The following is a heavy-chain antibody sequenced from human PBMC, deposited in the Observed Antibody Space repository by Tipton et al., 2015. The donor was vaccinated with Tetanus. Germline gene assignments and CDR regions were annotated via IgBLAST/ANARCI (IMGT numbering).Heavy chain of an antibody. V-gene: IGHV4-34*01. Sequence: TLSLTCAVYGGSFSGYYWSWIRQPPGKGLEWIGEINHSGSTNYNPSLKSRVTISVDTSKNQFSLTLSSVTAADTAVYYCARVRLESGYDLESWGQGTLVTVSS. D-gene: IGHD5-12*01. CDR1: GGSFSGYY. CDR3: ARVRLESGYDLES. CDR2: INHSGST. J-gene: IGHJ4*02.